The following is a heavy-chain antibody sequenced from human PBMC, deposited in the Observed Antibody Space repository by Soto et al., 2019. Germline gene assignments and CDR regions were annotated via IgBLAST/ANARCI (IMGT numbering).Heavy chain of an antibody. CDR1: GDSISSSHW. J-gene: IGHJ4*02. Sequence: QVQLQESGPGLVEPSGTLSLTCAVSGDSISSSHWWSWVRQSPGKGLEGIGEIFHSGATKYNPSLESRVTMSVDKSNNQLSLKLRSVTAADTAVYYCARQLERGDLPEGFEYWGQGTLATVSS. CDR3: ARQLERGDLPEGFEY. V-gene: IGHV4-4*02. CDR2: IFHSGAT. D-gene: IGHD1-1*01.